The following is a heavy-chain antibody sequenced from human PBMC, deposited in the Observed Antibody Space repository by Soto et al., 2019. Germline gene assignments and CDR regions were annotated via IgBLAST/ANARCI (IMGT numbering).Heavy chain of an antibody. J-gene: IGHJ3*01. D-gene: IGHD2-15*01. CDR1: GFSLSTTVVA. Sequence: QITLKESGPTLVKPTQTLTLTCSFSGFSLSTTVVAVGWIRQSPGKALEWLALISWDDDKRYSPSLERRLTITKDTTKNQVALTMTNMDPVDTATYYCAHRLGDCSETGCLTSHAFDVWGQGTMVTVSS. V-gene: IGHV2-5*02. CDR3: AHRLGDCSETGCLTSHAFDV. CDR2: ISWDDDK.